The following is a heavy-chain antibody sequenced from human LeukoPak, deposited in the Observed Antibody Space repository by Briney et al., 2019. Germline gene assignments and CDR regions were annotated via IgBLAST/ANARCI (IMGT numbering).Heavy chain of an antibody. CDR1: GYTFTSYG. CDR3: ARAGAAAFYYFDY. J-gene: IGHJ4*02. CDR2: ISAYNGNT. Sequence: ASVKVSCKASGYTFTSYGISWVRQAPGQGHEWMGWISAYNGNTKYAQKLQGRVTMTTDTSTSTAHMELRSLRSDDTAVYYCARAGAAAFYYFDYWGQGTLVTVSS. D-gene: IGHD6-13*01. V-gene: IGHV1-18*01.